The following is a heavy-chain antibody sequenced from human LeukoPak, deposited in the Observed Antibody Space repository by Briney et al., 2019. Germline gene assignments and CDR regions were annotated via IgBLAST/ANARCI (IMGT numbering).Heavy chain of an antibody. Sequence: NTSETLSLTCTVSGGSISSYYWSWIRQPPGKGLEWIGYIYYSGSTNYNPSLKSRVTISVDTSKNQFSLSLSSVTAADTAVYYCAREYRGFDYWGQGTLVTVSS. J-gene: IGHJ4*02. CDR3: AREYRGFDY. D-gene: IGHD3-16*02. CDR1: GGSISSYY. CDR2: IYYSGST. V-gene: IGHV4-59*01.